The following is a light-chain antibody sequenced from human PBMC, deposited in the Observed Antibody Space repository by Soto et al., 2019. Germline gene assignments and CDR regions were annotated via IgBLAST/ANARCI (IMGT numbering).Light chain of an antibody. Sequence: EIVLTQSPGTLSLSPGERATLSCRASQSLGGNFLAWYQEKPGQAPRLLIYGASSRASGIPDRFRGSGSGTDITLTISRLEPEDFAVYYCQQYGNSPITFGQGTRLEIK. CDR1: QSLGGNF. CDR2: GAS. CDR3: QQYGNSPIT. J-gene: IGKJ5*01. V-gene: IGKV3-20*01.